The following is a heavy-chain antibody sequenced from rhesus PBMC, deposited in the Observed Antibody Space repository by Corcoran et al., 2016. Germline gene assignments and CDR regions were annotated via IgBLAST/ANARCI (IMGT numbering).Heavy chain of an antibody. CDR2: IRGCTPGP. CDR3: ARWFYDGGTYHLDY. J-gene: IGHJ4*01. V-gene: IGHV4-81*01. Sequence: QVQLQEWGPGLVKPSETVSLTCAGSGGSIRGYYWSWISRHPGKRLEGSGNIRGCTPGPDANPALKNLYTISKDASNNQFSLKLSSMSAADTAVYYCARWFYDGGTYHLDYVGQGVLVTVSS. D-gene: IGHD1-1*01. CDR1: GGSIRGYY.